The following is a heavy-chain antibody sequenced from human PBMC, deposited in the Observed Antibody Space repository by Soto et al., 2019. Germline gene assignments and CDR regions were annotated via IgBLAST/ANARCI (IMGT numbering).Heavy chain of an antibody. J-gene: IGHJ3*02. D-gene: IGHD1-7*01. Sequence: GWSLRLSCAASVFTFISYWMSWVRQAPGKGLEWVANIKQDGSEKYYVDSVKGRFTISRDNAKNSLYLQMNSLRAEDTAVYYCARGMELPDAFDIWGQGTMVTVSS. CDR3: ARGMELPDAFDI. CDR2: IKQDGSEK. V-gene: IGHV3-7*03. CDR1: VFTFISYW.